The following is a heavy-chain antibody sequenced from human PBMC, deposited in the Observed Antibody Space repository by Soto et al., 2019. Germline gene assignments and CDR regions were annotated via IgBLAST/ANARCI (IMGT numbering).Heavy chain of an antibody. V-gene: IGHV3-9*01. CDR2: NSWNSGNI. CDR1: GFRFGYYD. Sequence: GGSLRLSCAASGFRFGYYDRHWVRQGAGKGLEWVSGNSWNSGNIGYADSLKGRFTISRDNAKNSLYLQMNSLRVEDTAFYYCARATIFGVAHLYHFDSWGQGTLVTVSS. J-gene: IGHJ4*02. D-gene: IGHD3-3*01. CDR3: ARATIFGVAHLYHFDS.